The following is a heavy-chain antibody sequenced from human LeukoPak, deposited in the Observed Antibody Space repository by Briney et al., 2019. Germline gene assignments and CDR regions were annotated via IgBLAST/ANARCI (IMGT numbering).Heavy chain of an antibody. Sequence: SVKVSCKASGGTFSSFAISWVRQAPGQGLEWMGKIIPSLGIANYAQKFQGRVTITADKSTSTAYKELSSLRSEDTAVYYCARRGDCSGGSCYSGYSYYGMDVWGQGTTVTVSS. V-gene: IGHV1-69*04. CDR2: IIPSLGIA. CDR3: ARRGDCSGGSCYSGYSYYGMDV. CDR1: GGTFSSFA. D-gene: IGHD2-15*01. J-gene: IGHJ6*02.